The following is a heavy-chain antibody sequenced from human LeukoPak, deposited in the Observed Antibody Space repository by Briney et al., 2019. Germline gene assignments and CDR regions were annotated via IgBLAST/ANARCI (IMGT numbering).Heavy chain of an antibody. CDR1: GGTFSSYA. CDR2: IIPIFGTA. J-gene: IGHJ4*02. D-gene: IGHD3-22*01. CDR3: ARVEYYYDSSGYSTDY. Sequence: SVKVSCKASGGTFSSYAIGWVRQAPGQGLEWMGGIIPIFGTANYAQKFQGRVTITADESTSTAYMELSSLRSEDTAVYYCARVEYYYDSSGYSTDYWGQGTLVTVSS. V-gene: IGHV1-69*13.